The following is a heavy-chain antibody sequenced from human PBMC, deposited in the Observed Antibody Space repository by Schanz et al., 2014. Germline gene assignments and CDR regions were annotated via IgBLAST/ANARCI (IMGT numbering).Heavy chain of an antibody. CDR2: ISSTSSSK. CDR3: ARGKGGYYPFDY. V-gene: IGHV3-48*02. D-gene: IGHD3-22*01. J-gene: IGHJ4*02. Sequence: EVHLVESGGGLGQRGGSLIVSCEGSGFTFNSYSMNWVRQAPGKGLEWISYISSTSSSKDYADSVKGRFSISRDNAKNSLYLQMNSLRDEDTAVYYCARGKGGYYPFDYWGQGSLVTVSS. CDR1: GFTFNSYS.